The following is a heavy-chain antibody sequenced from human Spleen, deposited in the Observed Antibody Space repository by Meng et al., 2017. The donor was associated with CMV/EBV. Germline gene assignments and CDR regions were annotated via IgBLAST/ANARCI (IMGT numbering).Heavy chain of an antibody. D-gene: IGHD2-2*01. J-gene: IGHJ4*02. CDR2: TYYRSKWYN. CDR3: ARVGYCSSTSCYHPFDY. V-gene: IGHV6-1*01. Sequence: SETLSLTCAISGDSVSSNSAAWNWSRQSPSRGLEWLGRTYYRSKWYNDYAVSVKSRITINPDTSKNQFSLQLNSVTPEDTAVYYCARVGYCSSTSCYHPFDYWGQGTLVTVSS. CDR1: GDSVSSNSAA.